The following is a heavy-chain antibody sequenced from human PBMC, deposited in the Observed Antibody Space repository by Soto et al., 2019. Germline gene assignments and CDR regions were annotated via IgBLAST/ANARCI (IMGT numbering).Heavy chain of an antibody. CDR3: ARGRGWRDY. J-gene: IGHJ4*02. CDR1: GYTFTNYD. CDR2: MDPKSGKT. V-gene: IGHV1-8*01. D-gene: IGHD2-15*01. Sequence: QVQLVQSGAEVKKPGASVKVSCKASGYTFTNYDFNWVRQAPGQGLEGMGWMDPKSGKTDYAKKFQGRVTITRNTSISTAYLEVSSLSSEDTAVYFCARGRGWRDYWGQGTLVTVSS.